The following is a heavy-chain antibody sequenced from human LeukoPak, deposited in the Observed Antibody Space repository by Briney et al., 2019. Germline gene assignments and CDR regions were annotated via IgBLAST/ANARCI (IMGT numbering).Heavy chain of an antibody. J-gene: IGHJ4*02. Sequence: ASVKVSCKTSGYTFTDYYMHWVRQAPGQGLQWMGVLNPIGGSTTFAQKFQGRVIMTRDTSISTAYMELSRLRSDDTAVYYCARDDSSSFDYWGQGTLVTVSS. CDR3: ARDDSSSFDY. CDR2: LNPIGGST. CDR1: GYTFTDYY. D-gene: IGHD6-13*01. V-gene: IGHV1-46*01.